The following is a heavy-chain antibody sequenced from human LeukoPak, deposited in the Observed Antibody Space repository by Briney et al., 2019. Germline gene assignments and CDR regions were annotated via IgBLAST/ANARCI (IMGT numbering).Heavy chain of an antibody. CDR3: VVGGSPGY. D-gene: IGHD2-15*01. CDR2: ISTDGYTT. CDR1: GLAFSAYK. Sequence: GSMRLSCAASGLAFSAYKMHWVRQAPRRGLVWVSRISTDGYTTDYADFVQGRFTASRDNTKNTWSLEMNSLRAEDTAVYYCVVGGSPGYWGQGTLVTVSS. J-gene: IGHJ4*02. V-gene: IGHV3-74*01.